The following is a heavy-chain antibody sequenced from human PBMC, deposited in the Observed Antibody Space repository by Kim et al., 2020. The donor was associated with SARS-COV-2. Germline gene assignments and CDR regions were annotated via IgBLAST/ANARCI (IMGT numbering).Heavy chain of an antibody. D-gene: IGHD3-10*02. V-gene: IGHV4-59*01. J-gene: IGHJ3*02. Sequence: YNPSRKSRVTISVDTSKNQFSLKLSSVTAADTAVYYCAGEMFGEGGAFDIWGQGTMVTVSS. CDR3: AGEMFGEGGAFDI.